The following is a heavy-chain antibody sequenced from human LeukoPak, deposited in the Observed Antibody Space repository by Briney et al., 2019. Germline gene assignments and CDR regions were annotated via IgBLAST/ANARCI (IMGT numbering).Heavy chain of an antibody. Sequence: ASVKVSCKASGYTFTGYYMHWVRQAPGQGLEWMGWINPNSGGTNNERKFQGRVTMTRDTSISTAYMELSSLRSEDTAVYYCARDQWQQPFDYWGQGTLVTVSS. CDR3: ARDQWQQPFDY. D-gene: IGHD6-13*01. CDR1: GYTFTGYY. J-gene: IGHJ4*02. CDR2: INPNSGGT. V-gene: IGHV1-2*02.